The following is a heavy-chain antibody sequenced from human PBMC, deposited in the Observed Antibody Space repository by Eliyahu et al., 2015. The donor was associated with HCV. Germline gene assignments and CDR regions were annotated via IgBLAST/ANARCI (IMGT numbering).Heavy chain of an antibody. V-gene: IGHV4-59*01. Sequence: QVQLQESGPGLVKPSETLSLTCTXSGGSITTYYWSWIRQPPGKGLEWIGYIHYSGSTNYNPSLKSRVTISVDTSNNQFSLNLTSVTAADTAMYYCASGGGGIAVTGTGGWFDPWGQGTLVTVSS. CDR3: ASGGGGIAVTGTGGWFDP. CDR1: GGSITTYY. D-gene: IGHD6-19*01. J-gene: IGHJ5*02. CDR2: IHYSGST.